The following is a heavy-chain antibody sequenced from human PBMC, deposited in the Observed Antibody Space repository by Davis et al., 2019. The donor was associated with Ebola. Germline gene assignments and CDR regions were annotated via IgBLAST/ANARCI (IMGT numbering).Heavy chain of an antibody. J-gene: IGHJ4*02. Sequence: GESLKISCAASGFSFNTYGMHWVRQAPGKGLEWLAVIWYDGSREYIADSMKGRFTISRDSSRNTLFLAMNTVKSEDTAVYYCARDRSVGAPKWGFDYWGQGTQVTVSS. CDR1: GFSFNTYG. D-gene: IGHD1-26*01. CDR2: IWYDGSRE. CDR3: ARDRSVGAPKWGFDY. V-gene: IGHV3-33*01.